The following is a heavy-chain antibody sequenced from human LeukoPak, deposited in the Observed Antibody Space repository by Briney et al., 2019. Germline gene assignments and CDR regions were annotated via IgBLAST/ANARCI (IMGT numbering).Heavy chain of an antibody. V-gene: IGHV3-30*04. CDR2: ISYDGTKK. Sequence: GGSLRLSCAAAGFTFRSYAMHWVRQAPGKGLEWVAVISYDGTKKYYADSVKGRFTISRDNSKNTLYLQMNSLRAEDTAVYYCVVAVAGDYWGQGTLVTVSS. CDR1: GFTFRSYA. J-gene: IGHJ4*02. D-gene: IGHD6-19*01. CDR3: VVAVAGDY.